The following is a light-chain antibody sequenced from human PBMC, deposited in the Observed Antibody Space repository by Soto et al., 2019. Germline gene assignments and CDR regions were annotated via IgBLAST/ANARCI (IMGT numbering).Light chain of an antibody. V-gene: IGKV1-39*01. J-gene: IGKJ2*01. CDR1: QSISKY. Sequence: DIQMTQSPSSLSASIGDRVTITCRAGQSISKYFNWYQQKPGKAPKLLIYAASSLESGVPSRFSGSGSGPDFTLTISSLQPEDFATYYCQQSYSTPRTFGQGTKLEIK. CDR2: AAS. CDR3: QQSYSTPRT.